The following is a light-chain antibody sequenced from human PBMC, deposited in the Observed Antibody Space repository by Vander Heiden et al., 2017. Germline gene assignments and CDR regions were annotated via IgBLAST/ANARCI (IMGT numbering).Light chain of an antibody. CDR2: DTS. J-gene: IGKJ2*01. CDR3: QQYHDWPPYT. Sequence: IVMTQSPAPLSVSPGETATLSCRASQSVGSNLAWYQQKPGQAPRLLLSDTSTRATGIPARFSGSGSGTEFTLTIITLQSEDFAVYYCQQYHDWPPYTFGQGTKLEIK. V-gene: IGKV3-15*01. CDR1: QSVGSN.